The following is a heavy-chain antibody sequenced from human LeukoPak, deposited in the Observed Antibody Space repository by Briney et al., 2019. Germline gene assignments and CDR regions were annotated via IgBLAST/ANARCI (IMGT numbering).Heavy chain of an antibody. CDR3: AREADGAFDI. CDR1: GFTFSSYS. CDR2: IKQDGSEK. V-gene: IGHV3-7*01. Sequence: GGSLRLTCAASGFTFSSYSMNWVRQAPGKGLEWVANIKQDGSEKYYVDSVKGRFTISRDNAKNSLYLQMNSLRAEDTAVYYCAREADGAFDIWGQGTMVTVSS. D-gene: IGHD5-24*01. J-gene: IGHJ3*02.